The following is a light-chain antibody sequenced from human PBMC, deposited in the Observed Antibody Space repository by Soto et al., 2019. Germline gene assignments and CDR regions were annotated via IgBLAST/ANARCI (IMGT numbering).Light chain of an antibody. Sequence: QSALTQPRSVSGSPGQSVTISCTGTSSDVGGYNYVSWYQQHPGKAPKLMIYDVSKWPSGVPDRFSGSKSGNTASLTISGLQAEDEADYYCCSHAGSYRVFGGGTKLTVL. V-gene: IGLV2-11*01. J-gene: IGLJ3*02. CDR3: CSHAGSYRV. CDR1: SSDVGGYNY. CDR2: DVS.